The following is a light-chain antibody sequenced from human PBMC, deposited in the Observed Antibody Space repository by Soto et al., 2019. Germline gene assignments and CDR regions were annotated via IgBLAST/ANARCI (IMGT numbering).Light chain of an antibody. Sequence: QSALTQPASVSGSPGQSITISCTGTSRDVGGYGYVSWYQQHPGKVPRVMIYEVSNRPSGVSNRFSGSKSGNTASLTISGLQVEDEADYYCSSYTSSSIYYVFGTGTKVTVL. J-gene: IGLJ1*01. V-gene: IGLV2-14*01. CDR1: SRDVGGYGY. CDR2: EVS. CDR3: SSYTSSSIYYV.